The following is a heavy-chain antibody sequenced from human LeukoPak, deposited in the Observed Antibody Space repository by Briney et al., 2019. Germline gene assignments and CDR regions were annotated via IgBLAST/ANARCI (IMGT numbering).Heavy chain of an antibody. CDR2: IYTSGHT. CDR1: GDSVKNHY. CDR3: TARIVGVPFDY. J-gene: IGHJ4*02. V-gene: IGHV4-4*07. Sequence: SETLSLNCTVSGDSVKNHYWSWIRQPAGKGLEWIGRIYTSGHTKYNSSLESRVTMSVDTSRNLISLRLSSVTAADTAVYYCTARIVGVPFDYWGQGTLVTASS. D-gene: IGHD1-26*01.